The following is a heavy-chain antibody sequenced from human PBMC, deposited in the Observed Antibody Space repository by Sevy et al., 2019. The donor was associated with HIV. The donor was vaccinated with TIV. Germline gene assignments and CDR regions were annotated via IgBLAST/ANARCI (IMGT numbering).Heavy chain of an antibody. CDR2: IYPGDSDT. CDR3: ARRLSSWPSIFCFDY. CDR1: GYSFTSYW. V-gene: IGHV5-51*01. D-gene: IGHD6-13*01. Sequence: GESLKISCKGSGYSFTSYWIGWVRQMPGKGLEWMGIIYPGDSDTRYSPSFQGQVTISADKSISTAYLQWSSLKASDTAMYYCARRLSSWPSIFCFDYWGQGTLVTVSS. J-gene: IGHJ4*02.